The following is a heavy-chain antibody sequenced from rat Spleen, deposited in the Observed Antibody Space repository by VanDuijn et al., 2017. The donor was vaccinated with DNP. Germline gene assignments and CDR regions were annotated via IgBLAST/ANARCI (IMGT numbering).Heavy chain of an antibody. V-gene: IGHV3-1*01. J-gene: IGHJ2*01. D-gene: IGHD1-7*01. CDR3: ARWTRYFDY. CDR1: GYSITSNY. CDR2: ISYSVGT. Sequence: EVQLQVSGSGLVKPSQSLSLTCSVTGYSITSNYWGWIRKFPGNKLEYIGHISYSVGTNYNPSLKSRISITRDTSKNHFFLHLNSVTTEDTATYYCARWTRYFDYWGQGVMVTVSS.